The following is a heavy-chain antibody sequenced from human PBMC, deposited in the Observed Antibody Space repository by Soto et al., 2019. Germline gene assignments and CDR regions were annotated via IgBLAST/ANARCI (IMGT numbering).Heavy chain of an antibody. J-gene: IGHJ4*02. D-gene: IGHD3-22*01. CDR2: ISSNGGST. CDR1: GFTFSSYA. Sequence: PGGSLRLSCAASGFTFSSYAMHWVRQAPGKGLEYVSTISSNGGSTYYADSVKGRFTISRDNSKNTVYLQMSSLRVEDTAVYYCVKGEYYYDSSGYYPFDYWAQGTLVTVSS. V-gene: IGHV3-64D*06. CDR3: VKGEYYYDSSGYYPFDY.